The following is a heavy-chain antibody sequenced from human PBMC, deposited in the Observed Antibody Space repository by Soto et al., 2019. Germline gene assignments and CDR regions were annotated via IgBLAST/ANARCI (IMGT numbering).Heavy chain of an antibody. CDR3: ARIRFGYDSSGYDY. D-gene: IGHD3-22*01. CDR2: IYYSGST. J-gene: IGHJ4*02. Sequence: QVQLQESGPGLVKPSQTLSLTCTVSGGSISSGDYYWSWIRQPPGKGLEWIGYIYYSGSTYYNPPLKSGVTISVDTSKNQFSLKLSSVTAADTAVYYCARIRFGYDSSGYDYWGQGTLVTVSS. CDR1: GGSISSGDYY. V-gene: IGHV4-30-4*01.